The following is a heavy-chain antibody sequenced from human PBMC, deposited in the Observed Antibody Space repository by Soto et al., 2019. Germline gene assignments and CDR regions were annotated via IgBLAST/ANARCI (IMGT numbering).Heavy chain of an antibody. CDR1: GFTFSSYG. Sequence: QVQLVESGGGVVQPGRSLRLSCAASGFTFSSYGIHWVRQAPGKGLEWVAVISYDGSNKYYADSVKGRFTISRDNSKNTLYLQANSLRAEDTAVYYCAKDKDSSRWYYFDYWGQGTLVTVSS. CDR3: AKDKDSSRWYYFDY. J-gene: IGHJ4*02. D-gene: IGHD6-19*01. CDR2: ISYDGSNK. V-gene: IGHV3-30*18.